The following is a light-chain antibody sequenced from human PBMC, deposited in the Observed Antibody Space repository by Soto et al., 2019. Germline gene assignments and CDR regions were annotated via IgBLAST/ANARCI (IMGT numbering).Light chain of an antibody. CDR3: QQRSNWPPT. CDR1: QSVSSY. Sequence: DIVLTHSPATLSSFPGDRVTLSCRASQSVSSYLAWYQQKPGQAPRLLIYDASNRATGIPARFSGSGSGTDFTLTISSLEPEDFAVYYCQQRSNWPPTFGQGTKVDIK. J-gene: IGKJ1*01. CDR2: DAS. V-gene: IGKV3-11*01.